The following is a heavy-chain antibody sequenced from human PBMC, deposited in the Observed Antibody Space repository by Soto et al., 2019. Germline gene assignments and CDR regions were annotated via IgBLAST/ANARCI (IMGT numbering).Heavy chain of an antibody. CDR1: GFTFSSHA. CDR3: ARNLADIVVVPAAIGY. Sequence: PGGSLRLSCAASGFTFSSHAMHWVRQAPGKGLEWVAVISYDGSNKYYADSVKGRFTISRDNSKNTLYLQMNSLRAEDTAVYYCARNLADIVVVPAAIGYWGQGTLVTVSS. D-gene: IGHD2-2*02. CDR2: ISYDGSNK. V-gene: IGHV3-30-3*01. J-gene: IGHJ4*02.